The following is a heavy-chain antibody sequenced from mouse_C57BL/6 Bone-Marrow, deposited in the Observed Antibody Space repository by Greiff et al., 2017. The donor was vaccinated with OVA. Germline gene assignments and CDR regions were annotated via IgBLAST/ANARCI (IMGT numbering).Heavy chain of an antibody. CDR3: ARWYYGSSYLWDYFDY. CDR2: IYPRSGNT. CDR1: GYTFTSYG. V-gene: IGHV1-81*01. D-gene: IGHD1-1*01. Sequence: QVQLQQSGAELARPGASVKLSCKASGYTFTSYGISWVKQRTGQGLEWIGEIYPRSGNTYYNEKFKGKATLTADKSSSTAYMELRSLTSEDSAVYFCARWYYGSSYLWDYFDYWGQGTTLTVSS. J-gene: IGHJ2*01.